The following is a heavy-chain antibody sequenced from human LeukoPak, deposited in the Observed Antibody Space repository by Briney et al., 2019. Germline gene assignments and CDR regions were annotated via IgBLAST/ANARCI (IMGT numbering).Heavy chain of an antibody. CDR2: INSDGSST. CDR1: GFTFSSYW. V-gene: IGHV3-74*01. J-gene: IGHJ4*02. Sequence: GGSLRLSCAASGFTFSSYWMHWVRQAPGKGLVWVSRINSDGSSTSYADSVKGRFTISRDNAKNTVYLEMNSLRAEDTAVYYCVRGQLWSYYHDYWGQGTLVTVSS. D-gene: IGHD5-18*01. CDR3: VRGQLWSYYHDY.